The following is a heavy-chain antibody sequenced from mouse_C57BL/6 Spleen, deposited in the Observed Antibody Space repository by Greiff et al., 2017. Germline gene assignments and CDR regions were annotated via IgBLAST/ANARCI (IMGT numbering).Heavy chain of an antibody. J-gene: IGHJ4*01. D-gene: IGHD2-4*01. Sequence: QVQLQQSGAELVRPGASVTLSCKASGYTFTDYEMHWVKQTPVHGLEWIGAIDPETGGTAYNQKFKGKAILTADKSSSTAYMELRSLTSEDSAVYYCIMITTGSFYAMDYWGQGTSVTVSS. CDR2: IDPETGGT. CDR3: IMITTGSFYAMDY. CDR1: GYTFTDYE. V-gene: IGHV1-15*01.